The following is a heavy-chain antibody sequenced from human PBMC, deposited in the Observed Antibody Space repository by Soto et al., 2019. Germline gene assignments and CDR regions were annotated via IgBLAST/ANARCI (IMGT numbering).Heavy chain of an antibody. CDR2: INPSDGGT. CDR3: ARVAVGLDY. CDR1: GYTFTSYY. D-gene: IGHD6-19*01. Sequence: GASVKVSCKASGYTFTSYYMHWVRQAPGQGLEWMGIINPSDGGTSYAQRFQGRVTMTRDTSTSTVYMELSSLRSEDTAVYYCARVAVGLDYWGQGTLVTVSS. V-gene: IGHV1-46*01. J-gene: IGHJ4*02.